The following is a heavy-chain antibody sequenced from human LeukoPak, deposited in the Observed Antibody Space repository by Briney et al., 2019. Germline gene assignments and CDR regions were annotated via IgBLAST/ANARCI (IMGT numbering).Heavy chain of an antibody. CDR3: AKAPPAATNYYYGMDV. Sequence: GGSLRLSCAASGFTFSSYAMSWVRQAPGKGLEWVSAVSGRGDATYYADSVKGRFTISRDDSKNTLYLQMNSLRAEDTAVYHCAKAPPAATNYYYGMDVWGQGTTVTVSS. CDR1: GFTFSSYA. D-gene: IGHD2-15*01. J-gene: IGHJ6*02. V-gene: IGHV3-23*01. CDR2: VSGRGDAT.